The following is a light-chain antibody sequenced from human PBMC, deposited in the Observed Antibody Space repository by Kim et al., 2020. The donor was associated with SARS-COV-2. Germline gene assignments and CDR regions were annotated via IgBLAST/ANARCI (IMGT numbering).Light chain of an antibody. CDR1: SSDVGGYNY. CDR3: NSYTSSTTWV. CDR2: GVN. Sequence: GQSITISCTGTSSDVGGYNYVSWYQQHPHKAPKLMIYGVNKRPSGVSNRFSGSKSGNTASLTISGLQAEDEADYYCNSYTSSTTWVFGGGTKLTVL. J-gene: IGLJ3*02. V-gene: IGLV2-14*03.